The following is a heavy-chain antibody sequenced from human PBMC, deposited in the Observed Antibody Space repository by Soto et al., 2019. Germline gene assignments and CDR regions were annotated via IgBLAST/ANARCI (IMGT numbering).Heavy chain of an antibody. J-gene: IGHJ6*02. D-gene: IGHD3-10*01. CDR2: ISAYNGNT. CDR1: GYTFTSYG. CDR3: ARRSYYGSGYYYGVDV. Sequence: ASVKFSCKASGYTFTSYGISWVRQAPGQGLEWMGWISAYNGNTNYAQKLQGRVTMTTDTSTSTAYMELRSLRSDDTAVYYCARRSYYGSGYYYGVDVWGQGTTVTVSS. V-gene: IGHV1-18*01.